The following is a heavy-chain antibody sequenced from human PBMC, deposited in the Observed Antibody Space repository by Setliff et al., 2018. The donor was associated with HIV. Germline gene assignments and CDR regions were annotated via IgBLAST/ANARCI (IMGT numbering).Heavy chain of an antibody. D-gene: IGHD2-15*01. CDR3: ATDVAGKYDY. CDR1: GFTFDKYG. Sequence: GGSLRLSCAASGFTFDKYGMTWVRQAPGKGLEWVSSISESGSSKFYADSVKGRFTISRDNSKSTLYLQMNNLRAEDTALYYCATDVAGKYDYWGQGTLVTVSS. CDR2: ISESGSSK. V-gene: IGHV3-23*01. J-gene: IGHJ4*02.